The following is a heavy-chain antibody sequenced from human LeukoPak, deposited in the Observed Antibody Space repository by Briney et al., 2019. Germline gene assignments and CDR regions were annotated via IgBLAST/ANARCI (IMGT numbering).Heavy chain of an antibody. CDR1: GGSISSSSYY. CDR2: IYYSGST. J-gene: IGHJ5*02. CDR3: ARVEGIAVADWFDP. D-gene: IGHD6-19*01. Sequence: PSETLSLTCTVSGGSISSSSYYWGWIRQPPGKGLEWIGIIYYSGSTYYNPSLKSRVTISVDTSKNQFSLKLSSVTAADTAVYYCARVEGIAVADWFDPWGQGTLVTVSS. V-gene: IGHV4-39*07.